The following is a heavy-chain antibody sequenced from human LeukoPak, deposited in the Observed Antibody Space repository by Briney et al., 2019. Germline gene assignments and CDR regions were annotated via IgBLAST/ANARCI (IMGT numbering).Heavy chain of an antibody. V-gene: IGHV4-34*01. CDR2: INHSEST. Sequence: SETLSLTCAVYGGSFSGYYWSWIRHPPGKGLEWIGEINHSESTNYNPSLKSRVTIAVDPSKNQFSLKLSSVTAADTAVYYCARPFGVVVPAASDYWGQGTRVTVST. CDR3: ARPFGVVVPAASDY. D-gene: IGHD2-2*01. J-gene: IGHJ4*02. CDR1: GGSFSGYY.